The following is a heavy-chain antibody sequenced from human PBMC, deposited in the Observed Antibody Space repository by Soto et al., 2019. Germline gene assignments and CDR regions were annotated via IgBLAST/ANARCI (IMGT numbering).Heavy chain of an antibody. CDR1: GYTLTELS. Sequence: ASVKVSCKVSGYTLTELSMHWVRQAPGKGLEWMGGFDPEDGETIYAQKFQGRVTMTEDTSTDTAYMELSSLRSEDTAVYYCATGSFYCSSTSCSRLPGDAFDIWGQGTMVTVSS. CDR2: FDPEDGET. V-gene: IGHV1-24*01. D-gene: IGHD2-2*01. J-gene: IGHJ3*02. CDR3: ATGSFYCSSTSCSRLPGDAFDI.